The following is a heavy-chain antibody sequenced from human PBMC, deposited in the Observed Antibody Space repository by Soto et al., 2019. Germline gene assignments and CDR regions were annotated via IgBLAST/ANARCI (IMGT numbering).Heavy chain of an antibody. J-gene: IGHJ6*03. D-gene: IGHD3-10*01. Sequence: SETLSLTCAVSSGSISSSNWWSWVRQPPGKGLEWIGEIYHSGSTNYNPSLKSRVTISVDKSKNQFSLKLSSVTAADTAVYYCARLGYRGVQENKIYYYYYMDVWGKGTTVTVSS. CDR2: IYHSGST. V-gene: IGHV4-4*02. CDR1: SGSISSSNW. CDR3: ARLGYRGVQENKIYYYYYMDV.